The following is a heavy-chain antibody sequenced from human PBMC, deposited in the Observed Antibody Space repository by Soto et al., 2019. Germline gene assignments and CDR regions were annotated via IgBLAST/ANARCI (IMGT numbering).Heavy chain of an antibody. J-gene: IGHJ4*02. V-gene: IGHV1-69*13. CDR1: GGTFSSYA. CDR3: ARDAGHYYDSSGYSQ. CDR2: IIPIFGTA. Sequence: SVKVSCKASGGTFSSYAISWVRQAPGQGLEWMGGIIPIFGTANYAQKFQGRVTITADESTSTAYMELSSLRSEDTAVYYCARDAGHYYDSSGYSQWGQGTLVTVSS. D-gene: IGHD3-22*01.